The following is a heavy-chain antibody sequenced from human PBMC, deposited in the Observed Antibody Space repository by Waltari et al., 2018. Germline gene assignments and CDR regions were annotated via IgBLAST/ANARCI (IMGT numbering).Heavy chain of an antibody. Sequence: QVQLVQSGAEVKKPGSSVKVSCKASGVTFRSYAISWVRQAPGQGLEWMGGIIPIFGTANYAQKFQGRVTITADESTSTAYMELSSLRSEDTAVYYCARGPFIAARHAEYFQHWGQGTLVTVSS. CDR1: GVTFRSYA. D-gene: IGHD6-6*01. V-gene: IGHV1-69*13. CDR3: ARGPFIAARHAEYFQH. CDR2: IIPIFGTA. J-gene: IGHJ1*01.